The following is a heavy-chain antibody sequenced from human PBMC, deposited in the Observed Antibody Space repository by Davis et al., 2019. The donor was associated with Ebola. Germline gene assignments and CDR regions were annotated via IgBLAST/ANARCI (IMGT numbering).Heavy chain of an antibody. CDR2: ISGSGGST. D-gene: IGHD6-19*01. J-gene: IGHJ4*02. CDR3: AKFPPVPFIAVAVYFDY. V-gene: IGHV3-23*01. Sequence: GESLKISCAASGFTFSSYAMSWVRQAPGKGLEWVSAISGSGGSTYYADSVKGRFTISRDNSKNTLYLQMNSLRAEDTAVYYCAKFPPVPFIAVAVYFDYWGQGTLVTVSS. CDR1: GFTFSSYA.